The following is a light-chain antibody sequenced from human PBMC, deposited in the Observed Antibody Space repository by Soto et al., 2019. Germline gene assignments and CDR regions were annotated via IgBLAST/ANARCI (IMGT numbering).Light chain of an antibody. CDR2: YGD. CDR1: SRDVGAYDY. Sequence: QSALAQPASVSGSPGQSITISCTGTSRDVGAYDYVSWYLQYPDKAPQLLICYGDHRPSGVSSRFSGSKSGNTASLTISGLQAEDEGDYYCCSYADGSIYFFGTGTKGTVL. V-gene: IGLV2-14*03. CDR3: CSYADGSIYF. J-gene: IGLJ1*01.